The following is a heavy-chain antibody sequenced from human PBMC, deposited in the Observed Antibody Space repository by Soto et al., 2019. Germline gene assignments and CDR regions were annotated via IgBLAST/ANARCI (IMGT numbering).Heavy chain of an antibody. Sequence: ASVKVSCKASGYTFTSYYMHWVRQAPGQGLEWMGIINPSGGSTSYAQKFQGRVTMTRDTSTSTVYMELSSLRSEDTAVYYCARVLMELTPYGTYYYYYGMDVWGQGTTVTVSS. CDR2: INPSGGST. V-gene: IGHV1-46*01. D-gene: IGHD1-7*01. J-gene: IGHJ6*02. CDR1: GYTFTSYY. CDR3: ARVLMELTPYGTYYYYYGMDV.